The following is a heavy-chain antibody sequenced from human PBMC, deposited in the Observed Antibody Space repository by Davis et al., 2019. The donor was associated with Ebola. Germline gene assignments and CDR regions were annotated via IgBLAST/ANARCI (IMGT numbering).Heavy chain of an antibody. Sequence: SVKVSCKASGGTFSSYAISWVRQAPGQGLEWMGGIIPIFGTANYAQKFQGRVTITADESTSTAYMELSSLRSEDTAVYYCARRSSSEGHFDYWGQGTLVTVSS. J-gene: IGHJ4*02. CDR3: ARRSSSEGHFDY. CDR2: IIPIFGTA. D-gene: IGHD6-13*01. V-gene: IGHV1-69*13. CDR1: GGTFSSYA.